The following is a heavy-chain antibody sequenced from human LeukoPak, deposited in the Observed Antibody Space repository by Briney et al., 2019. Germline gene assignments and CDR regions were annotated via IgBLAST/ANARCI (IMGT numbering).Heavy chain of an antibody. J-gene: IGHJ4*02. V-gene: IGHV3-74*01. CDR1: GFTFSRYW. D-gene: IGHD3-22*01. CDR2: INSDGSSA. Sequence: PGGSLRLSCAASGFTFSRYWMHWVRQAPGKGLVWVSRINSDGSSANYADSVKGRFTISRDNAKNTLYLQMNSLRAEDTAVYYCARVMTIDYYDSSGYYYWGQGTLVTVSS. CDR3: ARVMTIDYYDSSGYYY.